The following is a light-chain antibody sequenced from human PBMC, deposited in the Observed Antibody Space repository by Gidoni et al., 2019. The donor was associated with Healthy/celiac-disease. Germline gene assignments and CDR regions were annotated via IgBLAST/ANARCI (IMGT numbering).Light chain of an antibody. CDR3: QSYDSSLSGSV. V-gene: IGLV1-40*01. Sequence: QSVLTQPPSVSVAPGQRVTISCTGSSSNIGAGYDVHWYQQLPGTAPKHLIYGNSNRPSGVPDRFSGSKSGTSASLAITGLQAEDEADYYCQSYDSSLSGSVFGGGTKLXVX. CDR2: GNS. J-gene: IGLJ2*01. CDR1: SSNIGAGYD.